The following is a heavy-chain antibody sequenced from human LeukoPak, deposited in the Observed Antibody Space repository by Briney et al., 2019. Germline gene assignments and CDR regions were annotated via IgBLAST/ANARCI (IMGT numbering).Heavy chain of an antibody. Sequence: GGSLRLSCEVSGFTFSRHSMSWVRQAPGKGLERVAKIKEDGTEKYYVGSVEGRFTISRDNARNTLFLQMNSLRVEDTAVYFCARESGDYGSADMPGYYYYMDVWAKGTTVIVSS. CDR3: ARESGDYGSADMPGYYYYMDV. J-gene: IGHJ6*03. CDR2: IKEDGTEK. D-gene: IGHD3-10*01. V-gene: IGHV3-7*01. CDR1: GFTFSRHS.